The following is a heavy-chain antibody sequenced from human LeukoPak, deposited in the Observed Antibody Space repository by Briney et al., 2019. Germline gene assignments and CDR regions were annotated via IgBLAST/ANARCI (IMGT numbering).Heavy chain of an antibody. CDR3: AREVTGYGNGAFDI. D-gene: IGHD1-14*01. V-gene: IGHV3-7*01. CDR2: IKQDGSEK. CDR1: GFTFSSYW. Sequence: GGSLRLSCAASGFTFSSYWMSWVRQAPGKGLEWVANIKQDGSEKYYVDSVKGRFTISRDNAKNSLYLQMNSLRAEDTAVYYCAREVTGYGNGAFDIWGQGTMVTVSS. J-gene: IGHJ3*02.